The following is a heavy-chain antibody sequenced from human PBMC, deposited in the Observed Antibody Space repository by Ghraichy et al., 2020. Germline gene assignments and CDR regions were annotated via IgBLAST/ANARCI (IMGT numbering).Heavy chain of an antibody. J-gene: IGHJ6*02. D-gene: IGHD3-3*01. V-gene: IGHV1-8*02. CDR3: ARAGEMTYDFWSGHYYYYYGMDV. Sequence: ASVKVSCKASGYTFTSYGINWVRQATGQGLEWMGWMNPNSGNTGYAQKFQGRVTMTRNTSISTAYMELSSLRSEDTAVYYCARAGEMTYDFWSGHYYYYYGMDVWGQGTTVTVSS. CDR2: MNPNSGNT. CDR1: GYTFTSYG.